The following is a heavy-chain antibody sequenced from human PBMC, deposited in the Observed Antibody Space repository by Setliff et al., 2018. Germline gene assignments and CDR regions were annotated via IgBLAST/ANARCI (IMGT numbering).Heavy chain of an antibody. CDR2: IYSSGST. Sequence: PSETLSLTCTVSGGSISSGDYYWSWFRQPPGKGLEWMGYIYSSGSTYYNPSLKSRVPISVDTSKNQFSLKLSSVTAADTAVYYCARESRYYYDNLGTLDYWGQGTLVTVSS. CDR3: ARESRYYYDNLGTLDY. D-gene: IGHD3-22*01. CDR1: GGSISSGDYY. V-gene: IGHV4-30-4*08. J-gene: IGHJ4*02.